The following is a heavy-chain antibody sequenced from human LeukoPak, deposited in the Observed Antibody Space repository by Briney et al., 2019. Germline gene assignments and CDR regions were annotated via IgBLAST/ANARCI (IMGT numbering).Heavy chain of an antibody. J-gene: IGHJ5*02. CDR2: INPNSGGT. D-gene: IGHD7-27*01. CDR1: GYTFTGYY. CDR3: ARDEAGEGDNWFGP. Sequence: ASVKVSCKASGYTFTGYYMHWVRQAPGQGLEWMGWINPNSGGTNYAQKFQGRVTMTRDTSISTAYMELSRLRSEDTAVYYCARDEAGEGDNWFGPWGQGTLVTVSS. V-gene: IGHV1-2*02.